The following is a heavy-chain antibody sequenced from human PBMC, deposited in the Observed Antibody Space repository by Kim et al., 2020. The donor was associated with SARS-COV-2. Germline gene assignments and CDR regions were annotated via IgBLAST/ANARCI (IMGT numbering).Heavy chain of an antibody. D-gene: IGHD6-19*01. CDR1: GYTFTSYG. CDR3: ARGVDEQWPPYGMDV. V-gene: IGHV1-18*01. CDR2: ISAYNGNT. J-gene: IGHJ6*02. Sequence: ASVKVSCKASGYTFTSYGISWVRQAPGQGLEWMGWISAYNGNTNYAQKLQGRVTMTTDTSTSTAYMELRSLRSDDTAVYYCARGVDEQWPPYGMDVWGQGTTVTVSS.